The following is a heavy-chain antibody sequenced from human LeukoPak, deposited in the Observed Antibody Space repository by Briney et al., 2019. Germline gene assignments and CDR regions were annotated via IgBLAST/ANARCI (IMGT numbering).Heavy chain of an antibody. Sequence: AGGSLRLSCAASGFTFSSYEMNWVRQAPGKGLEWVSYISSSGSTIYYADSVKGRFTISRDNAKNSLYLQMNSLRAEDTAVYYCANGVMDYYGSGSYGGAFDYWGQGTLVTVSS. CDR1: GFTFSSYE. V-gene: IGHV3-48*03. J-gene: IGHJ4*02. CDR3: ANGVMDYYGSGSYGGAFDY. CDR2: ISSSGSTI. D-gene: IGHD3-10*01.